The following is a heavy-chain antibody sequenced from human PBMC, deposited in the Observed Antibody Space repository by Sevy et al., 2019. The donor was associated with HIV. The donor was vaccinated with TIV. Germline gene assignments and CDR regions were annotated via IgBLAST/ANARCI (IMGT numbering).Heavy chain of an antibody. D-gene: IGHD5-18*01. CDR1: GFTFSSYA. CDR3: ARDILGGYRYGFG. V-gene: IGHV3-30-3*01. CDR2: ISYDGSNK. J-gene: IGHJ4*02. Sequence: GGSLRLSCAASGFTFSSYAMHWVRQAPGKWLEWVAVISYDGSNKYYADSVKGRFTISRDKSKNTLYLLMNSLRGEEKAVYYCARDILGGYRYGFGWGPGTLVTVSS.